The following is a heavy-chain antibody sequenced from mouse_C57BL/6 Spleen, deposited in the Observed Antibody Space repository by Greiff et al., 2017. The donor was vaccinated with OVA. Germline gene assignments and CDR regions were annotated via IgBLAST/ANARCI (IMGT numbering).Heavy chain of an antibody. D-gene: IGHD2-3*01. CDR3: ARSIGIYDGYYSYAMDY. J-gene: IGHJ4*01. CDR2: IHPNSGST. Sequence: QVQLKQPGAELVKPGASVKLSCKASGYTFTSYWMHWVKQRPGQGLEWIGMIHPNSGSTNYNEKFKSKATLTVDKSSSTAYMQLSSLTSEDSAVYYCARSIGIYDGYYSYAMDYWGQGTSVTVSS. V-gene: IGHV1-64*01. CDR1: GYTFTSYW.